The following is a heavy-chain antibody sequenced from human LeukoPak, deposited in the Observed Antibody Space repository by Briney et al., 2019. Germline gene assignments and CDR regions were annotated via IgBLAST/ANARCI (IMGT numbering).Heavy chain of an antibody. CDR3: ASRTDYDFWSGYSADY. D-gene: IGHD3-3*01. Sequence: PGGSLRLSCAASGFTVSSNYMSWVRQAPGKGLEWVSVIYSGGSTYYADSVKGRFTISRDNSKNTLYLQMNSLRAEDTAVYYCASRTDYDFWSGYSADYWGQGTLVTVSS. J-gene: IGHJ4*02. CDR2: IYSGGST. V-gene: IGHV3-66*01. CDR1: GFTVSSNY.